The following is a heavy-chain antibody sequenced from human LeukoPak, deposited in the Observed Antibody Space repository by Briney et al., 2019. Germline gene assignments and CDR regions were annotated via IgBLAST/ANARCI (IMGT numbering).Heavy chain of an antibody. Sequence: SGTLSLTCAVSGGSISSSNWWSWIRQPPGKGLEWIGEINHSGSTNYNPSLKSRVTISVDTSKNQFSLKLSSVTAADTAVYYCARTRIGSLWFGELFDYWGQGTLVTVSS. CDR3: ARTRIGSLWFGELFDY. V-gene: IGHV4-4*02. CDR2: INHSGST. D-gene: IGHD3-10*01. J-gene: IGHJ4*02. CDR1: GGSISSSNW.